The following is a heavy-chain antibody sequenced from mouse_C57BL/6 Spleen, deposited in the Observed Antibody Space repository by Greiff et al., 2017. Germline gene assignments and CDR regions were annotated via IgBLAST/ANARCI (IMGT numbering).Heavy chain of an antibody. CDR1: GFNIKDYY. Sequence: EVKLQESGAELVRPGASVKLSCTASGFNIKDYYMHWVKQRPEQGLEWIGRIDPEDGDTEYAPKFQGKATMTADTSSNTAYLQLSSLTSEDTAVYYCVYYYGSSYWYFDVWGTGTTVTVSS. J-gene: IGHJ1*03. V-gene: IGHV14-1*01. CDR3: VYYYGSSYWYFDV. D-gene: IGHD1-1*01. CDR2: IDPEDGDT.